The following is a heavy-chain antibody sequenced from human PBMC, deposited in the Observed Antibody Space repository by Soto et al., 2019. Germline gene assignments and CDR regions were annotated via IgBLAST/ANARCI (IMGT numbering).Heavy chain of an antibody. CDR1: GGSFSNSY. J-gene: IGHJ3*02. Sequence: SETLSLTCSVSGGSFSNSYWTWIRQPAGKRLEWIGRIYTSGSTTYNPALKSRVTLSLDTSKSQFSLRLTSVTAADTAVYYCARAPLRTAIPKDAFDIWGQGTMVTVSS. CDR3: ARAPLRTAIPKDAFDI. CDR2: IYTSGST. D-gene: IGHD2-21*02. V-gene: IGHV4-4*07.